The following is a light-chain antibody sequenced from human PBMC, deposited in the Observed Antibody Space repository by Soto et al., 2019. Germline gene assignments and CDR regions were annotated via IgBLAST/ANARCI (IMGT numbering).Light chain of an antibody. J-gene: IGKJ1*01. CDR1: QSVSSN. CDR3: QQYNKWPPVT. Sequence: EIVMTQSPATLSVSPGERATLSCRASQSVSSNLAWYQQKPGQAPRLLIYGASTRAAVNPARFSGSASGKEFTLTISSLQSEDFAVYYCQQYNKWPPVTLGQGTKVEIK. CDR2: GAS. V-gene: IGKV3-15*01.